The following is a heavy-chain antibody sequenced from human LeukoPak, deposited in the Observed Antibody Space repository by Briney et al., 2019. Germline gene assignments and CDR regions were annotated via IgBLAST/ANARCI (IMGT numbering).Heavy chain of an antibody. Sequence: PGGSLRLSCAASGFTFSSYAMSWVRQAPGKGLEWASAISGSGGSTYYADSVKGRFTISRDNSKNTLYLQMNSLRAEDTAVYYCAKDYTIFGVVINDAFDIWGQGTMVTVSS. D-gene: IGHD3-3*01. J-gene: IGHJ3*02. CDR3: AKDYTIFGVVINDAFDI. V-gene: IGHV3-23*01. CDR1: GFTFSSYA. CDR2: ISGSGGST.